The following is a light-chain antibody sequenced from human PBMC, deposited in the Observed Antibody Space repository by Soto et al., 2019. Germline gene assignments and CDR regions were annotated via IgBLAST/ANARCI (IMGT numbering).Light chain of an antibody. J-gene: IGLJ1*01. CDR3: SSFTSGSTLYV. CDR1: SSDVGGYNY. CDR2: DVS. V-gene: IGLV2-14*01. Sequence: QSALTQPASVSGSPGQSITISCTGTSSDVGGYNYVSWYQQHPGKAPKLMIYDVSNRPSGVSNRFSGSKSGTTASLTISGLQAEDGADYYCSSFTSGSTLYVFGTGSKLTVL.